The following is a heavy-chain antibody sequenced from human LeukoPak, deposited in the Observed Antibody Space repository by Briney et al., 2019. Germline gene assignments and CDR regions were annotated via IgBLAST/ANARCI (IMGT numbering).Heavy chain of an antibody. CDR2: ISSSGSTI. D-gene: IGHD3-9*01. V-gene: IGHV3-48*03. CDR1: GFTFSSYE. Sequence: PWGSLRLSCAASGFTFSSYEMNWVRQAPGKGLEWVSYISSSGSTIYYADSVKGRFTISRDNAKNSLYLQMNSLRAEDTAVYYCARDRGFYDILTGIDYWGQGPWSPSPQ. J-gene: IGHJ4*02. CDR3: ARDRGFYDILTGIDY.